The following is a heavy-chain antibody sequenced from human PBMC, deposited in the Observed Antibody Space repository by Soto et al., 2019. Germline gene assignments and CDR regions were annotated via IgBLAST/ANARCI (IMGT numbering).Heavy chain of an antibody. D-gene: IGHD2-15*01. Sequence: WGSLRLSCAASGFTFSSYGMHWVRQAPGKGLEWVAVISYDGSNKYYADSVKGRFTISRDNSKNTLYLQMNSLRAEDTAVYYCCSWFDPWGQGTLVTVSS. CDR3: CSWFDP. V-gene: IGHV3-30*03. J-gene: IGHJ5*02. CDR2: ISYDGSNK. CDR1: GFTFSSYG.